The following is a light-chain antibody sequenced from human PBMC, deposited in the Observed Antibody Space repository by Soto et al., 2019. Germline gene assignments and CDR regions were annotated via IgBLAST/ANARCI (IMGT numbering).Light chain of an antibody. V-gene: IGKV1-5*03. CDR1: QTTSSW. Sequence: DIQMTPSPSTLSGSVGDRVSITCRASQTTSSWLAWYQPKPGKAPKLLIYKASSLESGVPSRFSGSGSGTEFTLTITSLQSEDIAVYFCQQYKNWPPLTFGGGTKVDNK. CDR3: QQYKNWPPLT. J-gene: IGKJ4*01. CDR2: KAS.